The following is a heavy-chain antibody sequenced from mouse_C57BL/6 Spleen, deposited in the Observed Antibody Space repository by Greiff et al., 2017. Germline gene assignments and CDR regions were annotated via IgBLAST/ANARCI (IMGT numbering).Heavy chain of an antibody. J-gene: IGHJ3*01. D-gene: IGHD4-1*01. CDR3: ARELGSWFAY. V-gene: IGHV5-17*01. Sequence: EVQRVESGGGLVKPGGSLKLSCAASGFTFSDYGMHWVRQAPEKGLEWVAYISSGSSTIYYADTVKGRFTISRDNAKNTLFLQMTSLRSEDTGMYYCARELGSWFAYWGQGTLVTVSA. CDR1: GFTFSDYG. CDR2: ISSGSSTI.